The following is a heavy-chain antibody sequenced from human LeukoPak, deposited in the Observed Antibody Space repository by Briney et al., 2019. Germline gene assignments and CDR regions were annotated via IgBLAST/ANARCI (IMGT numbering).Heavy chain of an antibody. Sequence: SVKVSCKASGGTFSSYAISWVRQAPGQGLEWMGRIIPIFGIANYAQKFQGRVTITADKSTSTAYMELSSLRSEDTAVYYCVRVEDSSGWYYFDYWGQGTLVTVSS. CDR3: VRVEDSSGWYYFDY. D-gene: IGHD6-19*01. CDR2: IIPIFGIA. J-gene: IGHJ4*02. V-gene: IGHV1-69*04. CDR1: GGTFSSYA.